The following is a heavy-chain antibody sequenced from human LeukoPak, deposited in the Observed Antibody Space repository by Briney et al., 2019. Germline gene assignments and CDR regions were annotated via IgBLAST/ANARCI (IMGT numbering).Heavy chain of an antibody. CDR2: ISGSGGTT. Sequence: PGGSLRLSCAASGFTFSDYAMSWVRQAPGTGLEWVSTISGSGGTTYYADSVKGRFTISRDNAKNSLYLQMNSLRAEDTAVYYCARGEVYDFWSGYPTPSTDFDYWGQGTLVTVSS. V-gene: IGHV3-23*01. CDR1: GFTFSDYA. CDR3: ARGEVYDFWSGYPTPSTDFDY. J-gene: IGHJ4*02. D-gene: IGHD3-3*01.